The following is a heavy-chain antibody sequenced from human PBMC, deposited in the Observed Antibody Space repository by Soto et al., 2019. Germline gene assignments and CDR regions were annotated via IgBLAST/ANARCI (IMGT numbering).Heavy chain of an antibody. CDR3: AKRLRWGQAFDI. D-gene: IGHD4-17*01. J-gene: IGHJ3*02. CDR2: ISGSGGST. CDR1: GITFSSYA. Sequence: EVQLLESGGGLVQPGGSLRLSCAASGITFSSYAMSWVRQAPGKGLEWVSDISGSGGSTYYADSVKGRLTISRDNSKNTLYLHMNSMRAEDTAVYYCAKRLRWGQAFDIWGQGTMVTVSS. V-gene: IGHV3-23*01.